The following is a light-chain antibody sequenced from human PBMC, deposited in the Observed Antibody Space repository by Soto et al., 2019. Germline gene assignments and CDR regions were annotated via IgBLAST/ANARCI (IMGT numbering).Light chain of an antibody. V-gene: IGKV1-9*01. CDR2: AAS. CDR1: QAISSY. CDR3: QQLNDYPLT. Sequence: DIQLTQSPSFLSASVGDRVTITCRASQAISSYLAWYQQKPGTAPNLLIYAASTLQSGVPSRFSGGGSGTEFTLTISSLQPEDFATYYCQQLNDYPLTFGGGTKVEIK. J-gene: IGKJ4*01.